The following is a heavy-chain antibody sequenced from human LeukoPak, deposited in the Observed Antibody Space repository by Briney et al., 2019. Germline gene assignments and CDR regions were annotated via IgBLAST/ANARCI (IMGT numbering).Heavy chain of an antibody. CDR2: ISNSGGTT. Sequence: GGSLRLSCAASGFTFSNYAMNWVHQAPGKGLEWVSAISNSGGTTYYADSVKGQFTISRDNSKNTMYLQMNSLRAEDTAVYYCATTPWVAARYFDYWGQGTLVTVSS. V-gene: IGHV3-23*01. CDR3: ATTPWVAARYFDY. J-gene: IGHJ4*02. CDR1: GFTFSNYA. D-gene: IGHD6-6*01.